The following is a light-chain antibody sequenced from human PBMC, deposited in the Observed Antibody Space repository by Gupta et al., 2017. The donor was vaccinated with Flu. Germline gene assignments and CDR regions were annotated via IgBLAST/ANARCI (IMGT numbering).Light chain of an antibody. CDR1: QSVSSY. J-gene: IGKJ4*01. CDR2: DAS. Sequence: EIVLTQSPATLSLSPGERATLSCRASQSVSSYLAWYQQTPGQAHRLLIYDASNRATGIPARFSGSGSGKVFTLTISSLEPEDSAVYYCQQRSNWPPAFGGGTKVEIK. CDR3: QQRSNWPPA. V-gene: IGKV3-11*01.